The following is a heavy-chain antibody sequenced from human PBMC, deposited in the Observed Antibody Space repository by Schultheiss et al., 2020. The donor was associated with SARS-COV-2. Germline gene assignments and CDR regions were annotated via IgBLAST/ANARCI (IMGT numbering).Heavy chain of an antibody. D-gene: IGHD3-3*01. J-gene: IGHJ4*02. Sequence: LSLTCTVSGASISSFYWSWIRQTPGKGLEWLSDISRSGTTIYYADSVKGRFTISRDNTNSLYLQMTSLTADDTAVYYCARHGGRRGYNFWSENLWGQGTLVTVSS. V-gene: IGHV3-11*01. CDR3: ARHGGRRGYNFWSENL. CDR1: GASISSFY. CDR2: ISRSGTTI.